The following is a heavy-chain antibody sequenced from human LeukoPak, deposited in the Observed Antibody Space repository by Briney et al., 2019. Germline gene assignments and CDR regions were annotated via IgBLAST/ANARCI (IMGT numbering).Heavy chain of an antibody. CDR3: ANNPSSRWNGRGNYYFDY. Sequence: GGSLRLSCAASGFTFSSYAMHWVRHAPGKGLEWVAVIAYDGSNKYYADSVKGRFTISRDNSKNPLDLQMHSLRAEDAAVYYCANNPSSRWNGRGNYYFDYWGQGTLVTVSS. J-gene: IGHJ4*02. D-gene: IGHD1-1*01. CDR1: GFTFSSYA. CDR2: IAYDGSNK. V-gene: IGHV3-30*04.